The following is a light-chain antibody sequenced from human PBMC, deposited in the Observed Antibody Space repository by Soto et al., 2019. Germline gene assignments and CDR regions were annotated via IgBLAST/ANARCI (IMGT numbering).Light chain of an antibody. CDR2: GAS. CDR3: QHSDNLPWT. Sequence: QTAKTLSVCPWGRATLSCGASQSISGNLAWYQQKPGQAPRLLIYGASTRAAGFPARFSGSGSGTEFTLTISILQSEDFAVYYCQHSDNLPWTFGQGTKLDIK. CDR1: QSISGN. V-gene: IGKV3-15*01. J-gene: IGKJ1*01.